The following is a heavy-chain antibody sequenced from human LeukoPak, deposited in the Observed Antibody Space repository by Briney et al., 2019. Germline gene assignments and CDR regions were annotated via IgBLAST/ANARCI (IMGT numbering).Heavy chain of an antibody. J-gene: IGHJ4*02. CDR1: GFTFSSYG. CDR3: AKDIHYDIGGENLDY. Sequence: GGSLRLSCAASGFTFSSYGMHWVRQAPGKGLEWVAVISYDGSNKYYADSVKGRFTISRDNSKNTLYLQMNSLRAEDTAVYYCAKDIHYDIGGENLDYWGQGTLVTVSS. CDR2: ISYDGSNK. D-gene: IGHD3-9*01. V-gene: IGHV3-30*18.